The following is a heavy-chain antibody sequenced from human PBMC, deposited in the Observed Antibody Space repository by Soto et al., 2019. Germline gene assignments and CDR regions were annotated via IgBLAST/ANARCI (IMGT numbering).Heavy chain of an antibody. CDR1: GGTFSSYA. D-gene: IGHD6-13*01. V-gene: IGHV1-69*13. Sequence: SVKVSCKASGGTFSSYAISWVRQAPGQGLEWMGGIIPIFGTANYAQKFQGRVTITADESTSTAYMELRSLRSDDTAVYYCARGSDIAAASDYWGQGTLVTVSS. CDR3: ARGSDIAAASDY. J-gene: IGHJ4*02. CDR2: IIPIFGTA.